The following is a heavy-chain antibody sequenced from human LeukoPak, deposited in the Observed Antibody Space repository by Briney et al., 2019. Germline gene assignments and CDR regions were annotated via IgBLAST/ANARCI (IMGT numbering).Heavy chain of an antibody. CDR3: ARVSTTANYFDY. V-gene: IGHV3-33*01. J-gene: IGHJ4*02. Sequence: GGSLRLSCAASGFTFSDYGMHWVRQAPGKGLEWVAIIWYDGTNKYYADSMKGRFTISRDNSKNTLYLQMNGLRAEDTAVYYCARVSTTANYFDYWGEGTLVTVSS. D-gene: IGHD4-17*01. CDR1: GFTFSDYG. CDR2: IWYDGTNK.